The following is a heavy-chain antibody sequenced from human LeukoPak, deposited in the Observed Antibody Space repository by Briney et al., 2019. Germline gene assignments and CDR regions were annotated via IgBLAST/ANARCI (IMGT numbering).Heavy chain of an antibody. V-gene: IGHV4-59*01. Sequence: SETLSLTCTVSGGSISSYYWSWIRQPPGKGLESIGYIYYSGSTNYNPSLKSRVTISVDTSKNQFSLKLSSVTAADTAVYYCARATPITMVRGVIDHFDYWGQGTLVTVSS. CDR1: GGSISSYY. CDR2: IYYSGST. D-gene: IGHD3-10*01. J-gene: IGHJ4*02. CDR3: ARATPITMVRGVIDHFDY.